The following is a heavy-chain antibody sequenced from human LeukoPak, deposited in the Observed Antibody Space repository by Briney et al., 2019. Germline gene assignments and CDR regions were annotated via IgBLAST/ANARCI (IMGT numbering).Heavy chain of an antibody. V-gene: IGHV3-7*03. D-gene: IGHD3-22*01. J-gene: IGHJ4*02. CDR2: TNEGGSDK. CDR3: ARWHTSGNNYYYDY. Sequence: GGSLRLSCAASGFTFSNSWTSWLRQAPGKGLEWVAHTNEGGSDKYYVDSVKGRFTISRDNVKSSLYLQMNSLRAEDTAVYYCARWHTSGNNYYYDYWGQGTLVTVSS. CDR1: GFTFSNSW.